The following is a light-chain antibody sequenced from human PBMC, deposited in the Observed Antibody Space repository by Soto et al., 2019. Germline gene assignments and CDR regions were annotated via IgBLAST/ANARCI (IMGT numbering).Light chain of an antibody. CDR1: TGAVTSGHY. V-gene: IGLV7-46*01. CDR2: DTT. CDR3: LLSYSGTKV. Sequence: QSVVTQEPSLTVSPGGTVTLTCGSSTGAVTSGHYADWFQQKPGQAPRTLIYDTTNKHSWTPARFSGSLLGGKATLTLSGAQAEDEAEYYCLLSYSGTKVFGGGTKVTVL. J-gene: IGLJ3*02.